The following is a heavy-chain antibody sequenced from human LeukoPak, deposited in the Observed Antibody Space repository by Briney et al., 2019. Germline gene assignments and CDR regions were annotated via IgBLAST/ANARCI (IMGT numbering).Heavy chain of an antibody. Sequence: ASVKVSCKASGYTFTGYYMHWVRQAPGQGLEWVGWINPNSGGTNYAQKFQGRVTMTRDTSISTAYMELSRLRSDDTAVYYCARGGITIIGGATAGIEYWGQGTLVTVSS. CDR2: INPNSGGT. CDR3: ARGGITIIGGATAGIEY. CDR1: GYTFTGYY. J-gene: IGHJ4*02. V-gene: IGHV1-2*02. D-gene: IGHD3-3*01.